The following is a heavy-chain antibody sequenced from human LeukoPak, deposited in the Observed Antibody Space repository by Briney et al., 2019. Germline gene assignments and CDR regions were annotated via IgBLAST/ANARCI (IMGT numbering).Heavy chain of an antibody. Sequence: PGRSLRLSCAASGFTFSNYGMHWVRQAPGKGLEWVAIIWFDGSYKYYADSVKGRFTISRDNSKNTLYLQMNSLRAEDTAVYYCARVAAGFYNWFDPWGQGTLVTVSS. CDR3: ARVAAGFYNWFDP. CDR1: GFTFSNYG. J-gene: IGHJ5*02. V-gene: IGHV3-33*01. D-gene: IGHD6-13*01. CDR2: IWFDGSYK.